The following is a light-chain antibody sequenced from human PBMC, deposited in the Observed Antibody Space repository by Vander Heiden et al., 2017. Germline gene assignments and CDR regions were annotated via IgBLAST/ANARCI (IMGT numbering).Light chain of an antibody. Sequence: DMKIDQSPSSLSASVGDRVTITCRASQSISSYLNWYQQKPGKAPKLLIYAASSLQSGVPSRFSGSGSGTDFTLTIRSLQPEDFETYYCRHSYSTPTFGQGTKVEIK. J-gene: IGKJ2*01. V-gene: IGKV1-39*01. CDR1: QSISSY. CDR3: RHSYSTPT. CDR2: AAS.